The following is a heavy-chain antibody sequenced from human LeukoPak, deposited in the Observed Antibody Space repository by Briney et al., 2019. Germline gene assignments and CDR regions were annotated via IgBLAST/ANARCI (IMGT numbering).Heavy chain of an antibody. CDR3: ARAPSEIGGYYPEYFRH. Sequence: GGSLRLSCAASGFSFSSYWMHWVRQAPGKGLVWVSRIKSDGKTNYADSVKGRFTISRDNAKNTVSLQMNSLRAEDTGVYYCARAPSEIGGYYPEYFRHWGQGALVTVSS. CDR1: GFSFSSYW. J-gene: IGHJ1*01. V-gene: IGHV3-74*01. CDR2: IKSDGKT. D-gene: IGHD3-22*01.